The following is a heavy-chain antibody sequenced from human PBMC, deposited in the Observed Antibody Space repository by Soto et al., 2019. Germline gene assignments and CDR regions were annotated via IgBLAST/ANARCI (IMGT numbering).Heavy chain of an antibody. CDR1: GYTFTSHD. CDR2: MNPNTGHT. D-gene: IGHD3-16*01. V-gene: IGHV1-8*01. CDR3: ARDMSTT. Sequence: QVQLVQSGAEVKKPGASVKVSCKASGYTFTSHDINWMRQATGQGLEWMGWMNPNTGHTNYAQKFQGRVTMTRDTSISTAYMELTNLRSEDTAIYYRARDMSTTWGPGTLVTVSS. J-gene: IGHJ5*02.